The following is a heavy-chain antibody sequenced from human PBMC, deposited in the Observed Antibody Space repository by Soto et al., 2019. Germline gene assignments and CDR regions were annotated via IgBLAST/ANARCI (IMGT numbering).Heavy chain of an antibody. V-gene: IGHV4-61*08. D-gene: IGHD5-12*01. CDR2: IYYSGST. CDR1: GGSITNDGSY. J-gene: IGHJ4*02. CDR3: ARGGSGYSGYDDY. Sequence: SETLSLTCTVSGGSITNDGSYWSWIRQPPGKGLEWIGYIYYSGSTNYNPSLKSRVTISVDTSKNQFSLKLSSVTAADTAVYYCARGGSGYSGYDDYWGQGTLVTVSS.